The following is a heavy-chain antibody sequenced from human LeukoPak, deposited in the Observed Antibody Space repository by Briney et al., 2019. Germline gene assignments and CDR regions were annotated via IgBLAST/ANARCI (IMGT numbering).Heavy chain of an antibody. J-gene: IGHJ6*02. V-gene: IGHV3-21*01. Sequence: GSLRLSCAASGLTFSSYSMNWVSQAPRKGLEWVSSISSSSSYIYYADSVNGRYTISRDNAKNSLYVQMNSLRAEDTAVYYCGPFGEFPAADVWGQGTTVTVSS. CDR2: ISSSSSYI. D-gene: IGHD3-10*01. CDR3: GPFGEFPAADV. CDR1: GLTFSSYS.